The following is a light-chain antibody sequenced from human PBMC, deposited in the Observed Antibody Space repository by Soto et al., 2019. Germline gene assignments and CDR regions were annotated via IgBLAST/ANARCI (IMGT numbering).Light chain of an antibody. CDR3: SAYTSDSIVI. J-gene: IGLJ2*01. Sequence: QSALTQPASVSGSPGQSITISCTGSSSDVGIYIYVSRYQQHPGKAPRLMIYEVSNRPSGVSNRFSGSKSGNTASLTIAGLQPEDEAHYYCSAYTSDSIVIFGGGTKLTVL. CDR1: SSDVGIYIY. CDR2: EVS. V-gene: IGLV2-14*01.